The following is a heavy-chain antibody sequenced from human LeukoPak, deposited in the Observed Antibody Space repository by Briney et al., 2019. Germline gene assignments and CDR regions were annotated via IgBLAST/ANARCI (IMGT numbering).Heavy chain of an antibody. Sequence: SGGSLRLSCAASGFTCSSYSMNWVRQAPGKGLEWVSYISSSSSTIYYADSVKGRFTISRDNAKNSLYLQMNSLRAEDTAVYYCAREGYDFWGVYMDVWGKGTTVTVSS. D-gene: IGHD3-3*01. CDR3: AREGYDFWGVYMDV. CDR1: GFTCSSYS. J-gene: IGHJ6*03. CDR2: ISSSSSTI. V-gene: IGHV3-48*01.